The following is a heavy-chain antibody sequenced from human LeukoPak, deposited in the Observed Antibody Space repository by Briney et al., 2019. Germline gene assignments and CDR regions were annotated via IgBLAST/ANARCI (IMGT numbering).Heavy chain of an antibody. CDR3: ARVRKLYSPFDY. V-gene: IGHV4-38-2*01. CDR1: GFTFSSYS. D-gene: IGHD2-15*01. Sequence: GSLRLSCAASGFTFSSYSMNWVRQAPGKGLEWIGSIYHSGSTYYNPSLKSRVTISVDTSKNQFSLKLSSVTAADTAVYYCARVRKLYSPFDYWGQGTLVTVSS. J-gene: IGHJ4*02. CDR2: IYHSGST.